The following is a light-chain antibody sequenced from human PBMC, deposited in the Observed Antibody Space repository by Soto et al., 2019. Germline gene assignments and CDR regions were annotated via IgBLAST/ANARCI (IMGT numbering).Light chain of an antibody. Sequence: VVMTQSPLSMAVTLGEPASVSCRSSQGLVDNDGYSYLSWFHQRPGKSPRRLIYRISNRDSGVPDRISGSGSGTDFTLKISRVEAEDVGVYYCMQGTRWPYTFGQGTHLEI. CDR1: QGLVDNDGYSY. J-gene: IGKJ2*01. CDR2: RIS. CDR3: MQGTRWPYT. V-gene: IGKV2-30*01.